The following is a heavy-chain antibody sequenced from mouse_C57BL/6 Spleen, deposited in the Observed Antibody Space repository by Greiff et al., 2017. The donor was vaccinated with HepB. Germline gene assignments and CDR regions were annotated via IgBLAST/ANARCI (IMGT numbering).Heavy chain of an antibody. Sequence: EVMLVESGGGLVKPGGSLKLSCAAPGFTFSSYAMSWVRQTPEKRLEWVATISDGGSYTYYPDNVKGRFTISRDNAKNNLYLQMSHLKSEDTAMYYCARVLRRYAMDYWGQGTSVTVSS. CDR3: ARVLRRYAMDY. CDR2: ISDGGSYT. D-gene: IGHD1-1*01. CDR1: GFTFSSYA. J-gene: IGHJ4*01. V-gene: IGHV5-4*03.